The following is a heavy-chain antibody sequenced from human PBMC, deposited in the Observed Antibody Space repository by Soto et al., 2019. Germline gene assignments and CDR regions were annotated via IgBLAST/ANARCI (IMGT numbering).Heavy chain of an antibody. CDR3: ARDDRATVRYYYYGMDV. Sequence: PGGSLRLSCTASRFTFSNYWMSWVRQAPGKGLEWVANIKQDGSETYYVDSLRGRFTISRDNAKNSVYLQMNSLRAEDTAVYYCARDDRATVRYYYYGMDVWGQGTTVTVSS. CDR2: IKQDGSET. V-gene: IGHV3-7*01. CDR1: RFTFSNYW. J-gene: IGHJ6*02. D-gene: IGHD4-17*01.